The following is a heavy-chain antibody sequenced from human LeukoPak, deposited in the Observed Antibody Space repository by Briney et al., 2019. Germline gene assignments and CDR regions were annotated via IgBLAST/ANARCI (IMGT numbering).Heavy chain of an antibody. J-gene: IGHJ4*02. CDR3: GGSSGSYPRDY. V-gene: IGHV3-30*04. CDR2: ISSDESNK. D-gene: IGHD1-26*01. Sequence: PGGSLRLSCAASGFTFNNYAIHWVRQAPGKGLEWVAIISSDESNKKYAESVKGRFTISRDNSKNTLYLQMNSLRAEDTAVYYCGGSSGSYPRDYWGQGTLVTVSS. CDR1: GFTFNNYA.